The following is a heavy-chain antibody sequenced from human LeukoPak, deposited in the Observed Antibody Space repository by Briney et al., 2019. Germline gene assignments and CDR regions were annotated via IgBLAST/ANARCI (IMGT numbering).Heavy chain of an antibody. Sequence: SETLSLTCSVSGVSISSSNSYWGWIRQPPGRGLEWIGSIYYTGNTYYNASLKSRVTISIDTSKNQFSLKLTSVTAADTAVYYCAKQTGSGLFILPGGQGTLVTVSS. V-gene: IGHV4-39*01. CDR2: IYYTGNT. CDR3: AKQTGSGLFILP. CDR1: GVSISSSNSY. D-gene: IGHD3/OR15-3a*01. J-gene: IGHJ4*02.